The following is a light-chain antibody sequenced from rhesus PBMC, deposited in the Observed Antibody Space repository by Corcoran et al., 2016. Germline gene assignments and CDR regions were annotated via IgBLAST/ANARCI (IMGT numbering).Light chain of an antibody. J-gene: IGKJ2*01. CDR2: DAS. Sequence: ETVVTQSPATLSLSPGERATLSCRASKSVGSNLAWYQPKPGPAPKLLIYDASSRATGIPDRLSGSGSGTEFTLTISRLEPEDVGLYYCLQSKNSPYSFGQGTKVEIK. CDR1: KSVGSN. V-gene: IGKV3-24*04. CDR3: LQSKNSPYS.